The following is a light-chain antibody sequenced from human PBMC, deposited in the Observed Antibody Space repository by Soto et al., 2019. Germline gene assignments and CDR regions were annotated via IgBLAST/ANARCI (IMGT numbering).Light chain of an antibody. CDR2: GAS. J-gene: IGKJ4*01. CDR3: QQYGSSLALT. V-gene: IGKV3-20*01. Sequence: EIVLTQSPGTLSLSPGERATLSCRASQSVSSYYLAWYPQKPGQAPRLLIYGASSRATGIPDRFSGSGSGTDFTLTISRLEPEDFAVYYCQQYGSSLALTFGGGTKVDNK. CDR1: QSVSSYY.